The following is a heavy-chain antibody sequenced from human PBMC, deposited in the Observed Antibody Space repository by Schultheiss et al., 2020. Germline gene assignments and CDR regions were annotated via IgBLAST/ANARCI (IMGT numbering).Heavy chain of an antibody. Sequence: VQVSCNASGYTFTRYGISWVRQAPGQGLEWMGWISAYNGNTNYAQKLQGRVTMTTDISTSTAYMELRSLRSDDTAVYYCARDSDYYDSSGYYGIDYWGQGTLVTVS. CDR3: ARDSDYYDSSGYYGIDY. CDR1: GYTFTRYG. D-gene: IGHD3-22*01. J-gene: IGHJ4*02. V-gene: IGHV1-18*04. CDR2: ISAYNGNT.